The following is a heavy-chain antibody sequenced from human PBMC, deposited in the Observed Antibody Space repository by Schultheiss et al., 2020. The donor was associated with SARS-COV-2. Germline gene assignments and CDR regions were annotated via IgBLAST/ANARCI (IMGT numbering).Heavy chain of an antibody. CDR3: ARDIRSGWPMYYFDY. D-gene: IGHD6-19*01. CDR1: GFTFSSYA. J-gene: IGHJ4*02. Sequence: GGSLRLSCAASGFTFSSYAMHWVRQAPGKGLEWVAVIWYDGSNKYYADSVKGRFTISRDNSKNTLYLQMNSLRAEDTAVYYCARDIRSGWPMYYFDYWGQGTLVTVSS. CDR2: IWYDGSNK. V-gene: IGHV3-33*08.